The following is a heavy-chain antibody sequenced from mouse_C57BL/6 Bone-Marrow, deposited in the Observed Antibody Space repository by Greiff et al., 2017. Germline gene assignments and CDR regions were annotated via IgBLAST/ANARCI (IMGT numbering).Heavy chain of an antibody. Sequence: VKLQQPGAELVKPGASVKMSCKASGYTFTSYWITWVKQRPGQGLEWIGDIYPGSGSTNYNEKFKSKATLTVDTSSSTAYMQLSSLTSEDSAVYYCARRGGFYYGYDLDYWGQGTTLTVSS. CDR2: IYPGSGST. V-gene: IGHV1-55*01. J-gene: IGHJ2*01. CDR1: GYTFTSYW. CDR3: ARRGGFYYGYDLDY. D-gene: IGHD2-2*01.